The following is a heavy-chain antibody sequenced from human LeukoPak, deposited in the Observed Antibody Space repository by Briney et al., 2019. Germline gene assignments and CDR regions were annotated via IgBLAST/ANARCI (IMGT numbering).Heavy chain of an antibody. D-gene: IGHD6-19*01. CDR1: GFTYTKHA. CDR2: IKQDGSEK. Sequence: GGSLRLSCAASGFTYTKHAMHWVRQAPGKGLEWVANIKQDGSEKNYVDSVKGRFTISRDNAKNSLYLEMNSLRGEDTAVYYCARDRSGWYFWFDPWGQGTLVTVSS. V-gene: IGHV3-7*01. CDR3: ARDRSGWYFWFDP. J-gene: IGHJ5*02.